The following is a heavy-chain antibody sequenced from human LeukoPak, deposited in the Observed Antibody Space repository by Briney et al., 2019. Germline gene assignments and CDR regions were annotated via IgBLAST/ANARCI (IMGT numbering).Heavy chain of an antibody. V-gene: IGHV3-7*01. CDR1: GFTFTTYW. CDR2: IKQDGSEK. CDR3: TRDNYDDSL. D-gene: IGHD3-22*01. J-gene: IGHJ4*02. Sequence: GGSLRLSCAASGFTFTTYWMGWVRQAPGKGLEWVANIKQDGSEKYYVDSVKGRFTISRDNAKNSLYLQMNSLRAEDTAVYYCTRDNYDDSLWGQGTLVTVSS.